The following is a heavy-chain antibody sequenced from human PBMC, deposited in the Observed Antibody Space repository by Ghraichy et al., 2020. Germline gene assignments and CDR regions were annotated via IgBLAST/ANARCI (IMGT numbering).Heavy chain of an antibody. J-gene: IGHJ6*02. CDR3: AREGYVWGTKYYYYGMDV. CDR2: IYYSGST. Sequence: SETLSLTCTVSGGSISSYYWSWIRQPPGKGLEWIGYIYYSGSTNYNPSLKSRVTISVDTSKNQFSLKLSSVTAADTAVYYCAREGYVWGTKYYYYGMDVWGQGTTVTVSS. CDR1: GGSISSYY. V-gene: IGHV4-59*01. D-gene: IGHD3-16*01.